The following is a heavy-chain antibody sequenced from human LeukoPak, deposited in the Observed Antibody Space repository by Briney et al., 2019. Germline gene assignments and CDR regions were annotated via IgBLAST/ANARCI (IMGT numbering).Heavy chain of an antibody. CDR3: TRAETVYFDY. Sequence: QAGGSLRLSCAASGFTFSGSAMHWVRQASGEGLEWVGRIRSKANSYATAYAASVKGRFTISRDDSKNTAYLQMNSLKTEDTAVYYCTRAETVYFDYWGQGTLVTVSS. V-gene: IGHV3-73*01. CDR2: IRSKANSYAT. CDR1: GFTFSGSA. J-gene: IGHJ4*02.